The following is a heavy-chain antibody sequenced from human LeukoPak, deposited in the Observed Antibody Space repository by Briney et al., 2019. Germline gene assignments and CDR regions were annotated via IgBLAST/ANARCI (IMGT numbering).Heavy chain of an antibody. CDR2: INPSGGST. CDR1: GYTFTSYY. V-gene: IGHV1-46*01. D-gene: IGHD6-13*01. Sequence: GASVKVSCKASGYTFTSYYMHWVRQAPGQGLEWMGIINPSGGSTSYAQKFQGRVTMTRDTSTSTVYMELSSLRSEDTAVYYCARDGIAAAGGNYMDVWGKGTTVTISS. J-gene: IGHJ6*03. CDR3: ARDGIAAAGGNYMDV.